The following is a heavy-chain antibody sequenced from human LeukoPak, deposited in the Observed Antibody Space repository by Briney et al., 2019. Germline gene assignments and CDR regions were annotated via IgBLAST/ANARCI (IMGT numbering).Heavy chain of an antibody. CDR3: ARSGYSHLAGIYY. CDR2: IYYSGST. CDR1: GGSISSSSYY. D-gene: IGHD5-18*01. J-gene: IGHJ4*02. Sequence: PSETLSLTCTVSGGSISSSSYYWGWIRQPPGKGLEWIGSIYYSGSTYYNPSLKSRVTISVDTSKNQFSLKLSSVTAADTAVYYCARSGYSHLAGIYYWGQGTLVTVSS. V-gene: IGHV4-39*01.